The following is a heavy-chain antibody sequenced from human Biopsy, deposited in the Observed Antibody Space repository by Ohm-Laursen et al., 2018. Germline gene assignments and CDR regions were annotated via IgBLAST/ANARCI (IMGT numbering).Heavy chain of an antibody. D-gene: IGHD3-9*01. V-gene: IGHV1-46*01. CDR1: GYSFTKYY. Sequence: GASVKVSCNASGYSFTKYYINWVRQAPGQGLEWMGIINPTGGTTSYAEKSQGRVTLTRDTSTGTVYLELNSLIYEDTALYYCARDETGSSVFGPYYYGMDVWGQGTTVTVSS. CDR2: INPTGGTT. J-gene: IGHJ6*02. CDR3: ARDETGSSVFGPYYYGMDV.